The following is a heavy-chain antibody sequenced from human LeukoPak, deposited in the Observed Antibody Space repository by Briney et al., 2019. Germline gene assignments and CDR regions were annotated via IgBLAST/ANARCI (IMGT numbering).Heavy chain of an antibody. CDR1: GFTFSSYS. Sequence: GGSLRLSCAASGFTFSSYSMNWVRQAPGKGLEWVSYISSSSSTIYYADSVKGRFTISRDSSKNTLNLQMNSLRAEDTAVYYCAKDFNYYTNSGLKHYFDYWGQGTLVIVSS. V-gene: IGHV3-48*01. CDR3: AKDFNYYTNSGLKHYFDY. J-gene: IGHJ4*02. CDR2: ISSSSSTI. D-gene: IGHD3-10*01.